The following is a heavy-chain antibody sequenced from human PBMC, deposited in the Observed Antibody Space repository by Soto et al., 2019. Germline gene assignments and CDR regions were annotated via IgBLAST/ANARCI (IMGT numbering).Heavy chain of an antibody. CDR2: IWYDGSNK. CDR3: ASGDVSSSNYFDY. V-gene: IGHV3-33*01. D-gene: IGHD3-10*01. CDR1: GFTFSSYG. Sequence: QVQLVESGGGVVQPGRSLRLSCAASGFTFSSYGMHWVRQAPGKGLEWVAVIWYDGSNKYYADSVKGRFTISRDNSKNTLYLQMNSLRAEDTAVYYCASGDVSSSNYFDYWGQGTLVTVSS. J-gene: IGHJ4*02.